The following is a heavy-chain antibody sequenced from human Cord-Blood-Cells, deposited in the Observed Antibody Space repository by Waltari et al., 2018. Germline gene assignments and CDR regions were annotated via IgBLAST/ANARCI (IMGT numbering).Heavy chain of an antibody. D-gene: IGHD1-26*01. CDR2: ISSSSSYI. J-gene: IGHJ4*02. CDR3: GGQGGGGFDD. Sequence: EVQLVESGGGLVKPGGSLRLSCAASGFTFSSYSMNWVRQAPGKGLEWVSSISSSSSYIYYADSVKGRFTISRDNAKNALYLQMNSLGGEGRGGGYWGGQGGGGFDDWGQGTLVTVSS. V-gene: IGHV3-21*01. CDR1: GFTFSSYS.